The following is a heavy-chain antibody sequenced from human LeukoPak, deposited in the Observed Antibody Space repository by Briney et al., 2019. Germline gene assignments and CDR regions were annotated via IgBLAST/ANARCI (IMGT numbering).Heavy chain of an antibody. CDR1: GGSISSSSYY. V-gene: IGHV4-39*07. D-gene: IGHD3-3*01. Sequence: SETLSLTCTVSGGSISSSSYYWGWIRQPPGKGLEWIGSIYYSGSTYYNPSLKSRVTISVDTSKNQFSLKLSSVTAADTAVYYCASQRSGRHYDSIPVKGIRWFDPWGQGTLVTVSS. CDR2: IYYSGST. J-gene: IGHJ5*02. CDR3: ASQRSGRHYDSIPVKGIRWFDP.